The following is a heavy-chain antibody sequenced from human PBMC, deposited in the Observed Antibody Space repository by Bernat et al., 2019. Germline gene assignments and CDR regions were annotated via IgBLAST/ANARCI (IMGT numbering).Heavy chain of an antibody. CDR2: IDPSDSYT. J-gene: IGHJ4*02. CDR1: GYSFTSYW. CDR3: ARYPYGDYVFDY. D-gene: IGHD4-17*01. Sequence: EVQLVQSGAEVKKPGESLKISCKGSGYSFTSYWIGWVRQMPGKGLEWMGRIDPSDSYTNYSPSFQGHVTISADKSISTAYLQWSSLKASDTAMYYCARYPYGDYVFDYWGQGTLVTVSS. V-gene: IGHV5-10-1*01.